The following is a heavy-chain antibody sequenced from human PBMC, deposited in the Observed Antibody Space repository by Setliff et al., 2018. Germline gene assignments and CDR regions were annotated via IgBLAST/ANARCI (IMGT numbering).Heavy chain of an antibody. V-gene: IGHV5-51*01. Sequence: GASLKISCKGSGYSFTSYWIGWVRQMPGKGLEWMGIIYPGDSDTRYSPSFQGQVTISADKSINTAYLQWSSLKASDTAIYYCARRQRLGGSATDFDYWGQGALVTVSS. CDR1: GYSFTSYW. CDR2: IYPGDSDT. D-gene: IGHD6-25*01. J-gene: IGHJ4*02. CDR3: ARRQRLGGSATDFDY.